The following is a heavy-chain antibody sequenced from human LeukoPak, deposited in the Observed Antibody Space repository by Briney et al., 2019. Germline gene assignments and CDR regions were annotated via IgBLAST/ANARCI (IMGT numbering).Heavy chain of an antibody. CDR2: ISGSGGST. V-gene: IGHV3-23*01. CDR3: AKGDDILTGASDY. CDR1: GFTFSSYA. D-gene: IGHD3-9*01. J-gene: IGHJ4*02. Sequence: GGSLRLSCAASGFTFSSYAMSWVRQAPGKGLEWVSAISGSGGSTYYADSVKGRFTISRDNSKNTLYLQMNSLRAEDTAVYYYAKGDDILTGASDYWGQGTLVTVSS.